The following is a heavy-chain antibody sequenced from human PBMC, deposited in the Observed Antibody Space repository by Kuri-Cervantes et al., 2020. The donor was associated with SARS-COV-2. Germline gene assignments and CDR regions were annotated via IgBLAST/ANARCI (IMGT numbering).Heavy chain of an antibody. D-gene: IGHD7-27*01. Sequence: GESLKISCAASGFNFSRTDMHWVRQAPGKGLEWVAVISYDGSNKYYADSVKGRFTISRDNSKNTLYLQMNSLRAEDTAVYYCAKDHWDDYWGQGTLVTVSS. V-gene: IGHV3-30*18. CDR2: ISYDGSNK. J-gene: IGHJ4*02. CDR3: AKDHWDDY. CDR1: GFNFSRTD.